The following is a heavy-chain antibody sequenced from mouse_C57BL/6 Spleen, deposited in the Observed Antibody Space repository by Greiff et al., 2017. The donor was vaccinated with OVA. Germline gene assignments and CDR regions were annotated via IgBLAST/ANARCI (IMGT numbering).Heavy chain of an antibody. D-gene: IGHD3-2*02. Sequence: EVQGVESGGGLVKPGGSLKLSCAASGFTFSSYAMSWVRQTPEKRLEWVATISDGGSYTYYPDNVKGRFTISRDNAKNNLYLQMSHLKSEDTAMYYCARVSDSAGSPSWFADWGKGTLVTVSA. V-gene: IGHV5-4*01. CDR3: ARVSDSAGSPSWFAD. J-gene: IGHJ3*01. CDR1: GFTFSSYA. CDR2: ISDGGSYT.